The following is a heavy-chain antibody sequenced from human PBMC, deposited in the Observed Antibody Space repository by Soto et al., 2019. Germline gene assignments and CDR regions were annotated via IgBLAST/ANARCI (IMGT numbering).Heavy chain of an antibody. CDR2: ISYDGSNK. V-gene: IGHV3-30-3*01. Sequence: QVQLVESGGGVVQPGRSLRLSCAASGFTFSSYAMHWVRQAPGKGLEWVAVISYDGSNKYYADSVKGRFTISRDNSKNTLYLQMNSLRAEDTAVYYCARDRYIVVVGADYYYGIDVWGQGTTVTVSS. D-gene: IGHD2-15*01. J-gene: IGHJ6*02. CDR1: GFTFSSYA. CDR3: ARDRYIVVVGADYYYGIDV.